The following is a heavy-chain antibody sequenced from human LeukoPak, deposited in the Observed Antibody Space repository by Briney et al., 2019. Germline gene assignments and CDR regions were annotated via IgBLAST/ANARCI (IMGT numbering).Heavy chain of an antibody. J-gene: IGHJ6*03. D-gene: IGHD1-26*01. CDR2: ITSTSSYM. CDR1: GFTFSRFT. V-gene: IGHV3-21*01. Sequence: GGSLRLSCAASGFTFSRFTMNWVRQAPGKGLEWVSSITSTSSYMYYADSVKGRFTISRDNAQNSLYLHMSSLRAEDTAVYYCARDPYSGGYGDDYYYYMDVWGKGTTVTISS. CDR3: ARDPYSGGYGDDYYYYMDV.